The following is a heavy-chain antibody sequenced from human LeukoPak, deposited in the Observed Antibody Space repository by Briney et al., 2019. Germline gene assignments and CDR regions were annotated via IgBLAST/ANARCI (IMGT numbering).Heavy chain of an antibody. V-gene: IGHV1-46*01. CDR3: VREVRSQFDY. Sequence: ASVKVSCKASGYTFTNYFIHWVRQAPGRGLEWMGIINTGDTTTVYAQRFQGRVTVTRDTSTSTVYMELSSLRSEDTAVYYCVREVRSQFDYWGQGTLVTVSS. CDR2: INTGDTTT. CDR1: GYTFTNYF. J-gene: IGHJ4*02. D-gene: IGHD6-13*01.